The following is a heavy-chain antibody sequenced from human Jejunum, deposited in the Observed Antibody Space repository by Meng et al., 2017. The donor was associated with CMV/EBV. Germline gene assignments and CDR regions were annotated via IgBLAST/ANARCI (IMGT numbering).Heavy chain of an antibody. CDR1: GFTVNSNF. CDR2: SYSAGMT. V-gene: IGHV3-66*02. CDR3: ATEVAVRNYFSYGMDV. D-gene: IGHD3-10*01. J-gene: IGHJ6*02. Sequence: GFTVNSNFMTWVRQAPGKGLEWVAVSYSAGMTYYADSVKGRFTISRDNSKNTMYLQMNGLRLEDTAMYYCATEVAVRNYFSYGMDVWGQGTTVTVSS.